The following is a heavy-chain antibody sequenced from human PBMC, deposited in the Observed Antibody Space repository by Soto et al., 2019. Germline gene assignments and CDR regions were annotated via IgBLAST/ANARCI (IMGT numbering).Heavy chain of an antibody. V-gene: IGHV5-51*01. CDR1: GYSFTSYW. CDR3: ARGEDYCSGGSCNGMDV. D-gene: IGHD2-15*01. J-gene: IGHJ6*02. CDR2: IYPCDSDT. Sequence: PGESLKISFKGSGYSFTSYWIGWVRQMPGKGLEWMGIIYPCDSDTRYSPSFQGQVTISADKSISTAYLQWSSLKASDTAMYYCARGEDYCSGGSCNGMDVWGQGTTVTVSS.